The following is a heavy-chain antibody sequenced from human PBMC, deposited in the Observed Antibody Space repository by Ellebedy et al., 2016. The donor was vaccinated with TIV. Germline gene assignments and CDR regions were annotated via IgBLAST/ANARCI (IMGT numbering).Heavy chain of an antibody. V-gene: IGHV5-51*01. Sequence: PGGSLRLSCKGSGYSFTTYWIGWVRQMPGKGLEWMGIIYPGDSDTRYSPSLQGQVTISVDKSISTAYLQWSSLKASDTAMYYCALRQRGYSYGRAYYFDYWGQGTLVTVSS. CDR2: IYPGDSDT. CDR3: ALRQRGYSYGRAYYFDY. J-gene: IGHJ4*02. CDR1: GYSFTTYW. D-gene: IGHD5-18*01.